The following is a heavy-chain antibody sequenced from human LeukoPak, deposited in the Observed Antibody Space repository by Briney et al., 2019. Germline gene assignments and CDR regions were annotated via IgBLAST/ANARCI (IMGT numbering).Heavy chain of an antibody. D-gene: IGHD1/OR15-1a*01. Sequence: GGSLRLSXAASGFTFSTYEMNWIRQAPGKGLEWLSYIIGDGTTTQYADSVRDRFTISRDNDKNSLYLQMNSLRADDTAVYYCVRDRGGTYSGDNLFDPWGQGTLVTVSS. CDR3: VRDRGGTYSGDNLFDP. J-gene: IGHJ5*02. CDR2: IIGDGTTT. V-gene: IGHV3-48*03. CDR1: GFTFSTYE.